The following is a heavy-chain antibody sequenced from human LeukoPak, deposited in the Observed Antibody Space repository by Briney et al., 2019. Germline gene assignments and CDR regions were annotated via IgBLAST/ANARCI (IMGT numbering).Heavy chain of an antibody. D-gene: IGHD3-22*01. V-gene: IGHV1-69*02. CDR3: ARGYYYDSSGYYPGFDP. CDR1: GGTFSSYT. Sequence: SVKVSCKASGGTFSSYTISWVRQAPGQGLEWMGRIIPILGIANYAQKFQGRATITADKSTSTAYMELSSLRSEDTAVYYCARGYYYDSSGYYPGFDPWGQGTLVTVSS. J-gene: IGHJ5*02. CDR2: IIPILGIA.